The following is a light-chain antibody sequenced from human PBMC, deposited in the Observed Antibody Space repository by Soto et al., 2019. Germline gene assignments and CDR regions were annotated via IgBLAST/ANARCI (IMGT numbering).Light chain of an antibody. CDR3: QQSFTTPYT. Sequence: DIQMTQSPSSLSASVGDRVTITCRASQTTPMYVNWFQQKPGKAPKPLIYTTSSLQSGVPPRFSGSGSETDFTLTISRLQPEDSATYDCQQSFTTPYTVGQGTKLEI. V-gene: IGKV1-39*01. J-gene: IGKJ2*01. CDR1: QTTPMY. CDR2: TTS.